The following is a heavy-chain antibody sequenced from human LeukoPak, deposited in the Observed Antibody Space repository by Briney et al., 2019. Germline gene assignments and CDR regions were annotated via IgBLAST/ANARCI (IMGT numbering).Heavy chain of an antibody. V-gene: IGHV4-4*08. CDR2: IYSSGST. D-gene: IGHD5-24*01. Sequence: SETLSLTCTVSGGSINNYYWSWIRQSPEKGLEWMGYIYSSGSTDYNPSLKSRVTISVETSRNQFSLKLSSVTAADTAVYYCARIENYIPEDWFDPWGQGTLVTVSS. CDR1: GGSINNYY. CDR3: ARIENYIPEDWFDP. J-gene: IGHJ5*02.